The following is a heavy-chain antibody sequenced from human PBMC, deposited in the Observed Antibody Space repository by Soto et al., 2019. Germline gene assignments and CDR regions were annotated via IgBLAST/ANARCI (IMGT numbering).Heavy chain of an antibody. Sequence: WCRQHPGKGLEWIGNIYYSGRTYYNPSLKSRVILSVDTSKNHFSLTLRAVTAADSAMYFSARVIGGDSEYCFGFSGEGALVTVSS. V-gene: IGHV4-31*02. J-gene: IGHJ4*02. D-gene: IGHD2-21*02. CDR3: ARVIGGDSEYCFGF. CDR2: IYYSGRT.